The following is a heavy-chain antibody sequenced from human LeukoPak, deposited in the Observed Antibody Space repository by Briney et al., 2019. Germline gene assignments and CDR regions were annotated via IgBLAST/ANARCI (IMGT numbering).Heavy chain of an antibody. CDR1: GFTFSSYS. CDR2: ISSSSSYI. D-gene: IGHD2-2*02. CDR3: ARDLYCSSTSCYTGSDY. V-gene: IGHV3-21*01. Sequence: PGGSLRLSCAASGFTFSSYSMNWVRQAPGKGLEWVSSISSSSSYIYYADSVKGRFTISRDNAKNSLYLQMNSLRAEDTAVYYCARDLYCSSTSCYTGSDYWGQGTLVTVSS. J-gene: IGHJ4*02.